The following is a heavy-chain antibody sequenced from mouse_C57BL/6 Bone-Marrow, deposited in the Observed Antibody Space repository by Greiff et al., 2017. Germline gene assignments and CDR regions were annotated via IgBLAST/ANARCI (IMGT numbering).Heavy chain of an antibody. Sequence: EVMLVESGGGLVKPGGSLKLSCAASGFTFSDYGMHWVRQAPEKGLEWVAYISSGSSTIYYADTVKGRFTISRDNAKNTLFLQMTSLRSEDTAMYYCARLYTSWFAYWGQGTLVTVSA. J-gene: IGHJ3*01. CDR2: ISSGSSTI. D-gene: IGHD1-1*01. CDR3: ARLYTSWFAY. V-gene: IGHV5-17*01. CDR1: GFTFSDYG.